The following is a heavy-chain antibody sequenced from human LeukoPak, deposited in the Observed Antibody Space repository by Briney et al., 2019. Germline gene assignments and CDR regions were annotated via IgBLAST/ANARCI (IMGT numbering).Heavy chain of an antibody. V-gene: IGHV3-43*01. Sequence: GGSLRLSCAASGFTFSSYTMHWVRQAPGKGLEWVSLISWDGGSTYYADSVKGRFTISRDNSKNSLYLQMNSLRTEDTALYYCAKGAVWNDVLAGWFDYWGQGTLVTVSS. D-gene: IGHD1-1*01. CDR3: AKGAVWNDVLAGWFDY. J-gene: IGHJ4*02. CDR1: GFTFSSYT. CDR2: ISWDGGST.